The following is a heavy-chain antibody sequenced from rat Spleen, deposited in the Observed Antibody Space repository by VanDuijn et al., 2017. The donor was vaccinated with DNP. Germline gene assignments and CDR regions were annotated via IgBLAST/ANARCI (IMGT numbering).Heavy chain of an antibody. V-gene: IGHV2-6*01. D-gene: IGHD1-10*01. J-gene: IGHJ2*01. CDR3: ARNNYFDY. CDR1: GFSLTRYT. CDR2: ISSGGST. Sequence: QVQLKESGPGLVQPSQTLSLTCTVSGFSLTRYTVNWVRQPPGKGLEWIEAISSGGSTYYNSSLKSRLSISRDTSKSQVFLKMNSLQTEDTAMYFCARNNYFDYWGQGVMVTVSS.